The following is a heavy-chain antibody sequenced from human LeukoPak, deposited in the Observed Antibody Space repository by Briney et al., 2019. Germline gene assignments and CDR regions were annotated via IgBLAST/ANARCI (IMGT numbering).Heavy chain of an antibody. CDR1: GGSFSGFY. CDR2: INHSGST. D-gene: IGHD6-19*01. CDR3: ARDPAPRGWYSLRYYYYYYGMDV. J-gene: IGHJ6*02. Sequence: PSETLSLTCAVYGGSFSGFYWSGIRQPPGKGLEWIGEINHSGSTNYNPSLNSRVTISVDTFKNQFSPKLISVTAADTAVYYCARDPAPRGWYSLRYYYYYYGMDVWGQGTTVTVSS. V-gene: IGHV4-34*01.